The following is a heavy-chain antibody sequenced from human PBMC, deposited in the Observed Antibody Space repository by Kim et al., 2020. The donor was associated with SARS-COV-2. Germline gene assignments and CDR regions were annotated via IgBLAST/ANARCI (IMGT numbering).Heavy chain of an antibody. Sequence: ASVKVSCKASGYTFTSYGISWVRQAPGQGLEWMGWISAYNGNTNYAQKLQGRVTMTTDTSTSTAYMELRSLRSDDTAVYYCARDYDQGAWGGIAAAGTLVFDYWGQGTLVTVSS. CDR2: ISAYNGNT. CDR1: GYTFTSYG. CDR3: ARDYDQGAWGGIAAAGTLVFDY. J-gene: IGHJ4*02. V-gene: IGHV1-18*04. D-gene: IGHD6-13*01.